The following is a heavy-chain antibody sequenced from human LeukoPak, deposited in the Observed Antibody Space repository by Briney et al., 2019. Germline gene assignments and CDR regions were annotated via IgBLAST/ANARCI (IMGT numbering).Heavy chain of an antibody. V-gene: IGHV1-69*06. J-gene: IGHJ4*02. D-gene: IGHD2-21*02. CDR3: ARSANTDGGDGYYFDY. Sequence: ASVKVSCKASGGTFSSHAISWVRQAPGQGLEWMGGIIPIFGTANYAQKFQGRVTITADKSTSTAYMELSSLRSEDTAVYYCARSANTDGGDGYYFDYWGQGTLVTVSS. CDR1: GGTFSSHA. CDR2: IIPIFGTA.